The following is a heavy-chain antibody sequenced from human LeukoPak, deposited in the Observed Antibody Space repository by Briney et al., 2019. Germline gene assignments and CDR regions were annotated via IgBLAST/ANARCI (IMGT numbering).Heavy chain of an antibody. CDR2: INPNSGGT. J-gene: IGHJ4*02. V-gene: IGHV1-2*02. Sequence: GASVKVSCKASGYTFTGYYMHWVRQAPGQGLEWMGWINPNSGGTNYAQKFQGRVTMTRDTSTSTAYMELRSLRSDDTAVYYCARHRPSSGKGLDYWGQGTLVTVSS. CDR3: ARHRPSSGKGLDY. D-gene: IGHD3-22*01. CDR1: GYTFTGYY.